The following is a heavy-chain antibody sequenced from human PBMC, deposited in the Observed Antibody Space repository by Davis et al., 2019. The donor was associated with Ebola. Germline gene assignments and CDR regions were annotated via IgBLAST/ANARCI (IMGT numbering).Heavy chain of an antibody. CDR2: IKEDGSEK. D-gene: IGHD3-22*01. V-gene: IGHV3-7*01. CDR1: GFTFSNYW. Sequence: GESLKISCAASGFTFSNYWMTWVRQAPGKGLEWVANIKEDGSEKYYVDSVKGRFTISRDNAKNSLYLQMNSLRAEDTAVYYCARAPIVVGLVDYWGQGTLVTVSS. J-gene: IGHJ4*02. CDR3: ARAPIVVGLVDY.